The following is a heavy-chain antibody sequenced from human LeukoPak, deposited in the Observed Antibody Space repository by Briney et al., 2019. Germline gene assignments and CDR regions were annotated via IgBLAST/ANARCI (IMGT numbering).Heavy chain of an antibody. J-gene: IGHJ5*02. CDR1: GYTFTGYY. CDR2: INPNSGGT. Sequence: ASVKVSCKASGYTFTGYYMHWVRQAPGQGLEWMGWINPNSGGTNYAQKFQGRVTMTRDTSISTAYMELSRLRSDDTAVYYCARPPTPYYDSSGYDNWFDPWGQGTLVTVSS. CDR3: ARPPTPYYDSSGYDNWFDP. V-gene: IGHV1-2*02. D-gene: IGHD3-22*01.